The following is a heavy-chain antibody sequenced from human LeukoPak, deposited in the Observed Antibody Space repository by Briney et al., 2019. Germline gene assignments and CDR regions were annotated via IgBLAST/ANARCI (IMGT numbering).Heavy chain of an antibody. D-gene: IGHD6-19*01. V-gene: IGHV3-30*03. CDR3: ARAVPGTENFDN. Sequence: GGSLRLSCAASGFTVSNNYMSWVRQAPVKGLDWVAVISHDGRGKFYADSVKGRFTISRDNSKNTLYLQMNSLRPEDTAIYYCARAVPGTENFDNWGQGTLVPVSS. CDR2: ISHDGRGK. CDR1: GFTVSNNY. J-gene: IGHJ4*02.